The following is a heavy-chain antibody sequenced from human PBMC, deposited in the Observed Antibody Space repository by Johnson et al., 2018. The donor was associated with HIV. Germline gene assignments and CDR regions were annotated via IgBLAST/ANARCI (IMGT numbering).Heavy chain of an antibody. CDR1: GFTFSSYA. J-gene: IGHJ3*02. V-gene: IGHV3-30*03. CDR3: ARDLRFDRLVQGRVIISGVFDM. D-gene: IGHD3-10*01. Sequence: QVQLVESGGGVVRPGGSLRLSCAASGFTFSSYAMHWVRQAPGKGLEWVGVISYDGSYKYYADSVKGRFTISRDNSKDTLYLEMNSLRVEDTAVYYCARDLRFDRLVQGRVIISGVFDMWGQGTVVHVSS. CDR2: ISYDGSYK.